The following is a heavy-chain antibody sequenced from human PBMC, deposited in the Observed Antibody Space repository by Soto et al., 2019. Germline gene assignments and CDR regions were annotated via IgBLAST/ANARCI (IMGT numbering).Heavy chain of an antibody. J-gene: IGHJ4*02. CDR3: AKSHDYGDYWDY. Sequence: PGVSLRLSCAASGFTFSSYAMSWVRQAPGKGLEWVPAISGSGGSTYYADSVKGRFTISRDNSKNTLYLQMNSLRAEDTAVYYCAKSHDYGDYWDYWGQGTLVTVSS. CDR1: GFTFSSYA. CDR2: ISGSGGST. D-gene: IGHD4-17*01. V-gene: IGHV3-23*01.